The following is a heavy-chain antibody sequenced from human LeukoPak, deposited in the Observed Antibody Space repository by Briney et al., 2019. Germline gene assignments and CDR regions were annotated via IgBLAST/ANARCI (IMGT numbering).Heavy chain of an antibody. J-gene: IGHJ4*02. CDR2: ISSSSSYI. CDR3: ARVGCGGDCYSEASFDY. Sequence: GGSLRLSCAASGFTFSSYSMNWVRQAPGKGLEWVSSISSSSSYIYYADSVKGRFTISRDNAKNSLYLQMHSLRAEDTAVYYCARVGCGGDCYSEASFDYWGQGTLVTVSS. V-gene: IGHV3-21*01. CDR1: GFTFSSYS. D-gene: IGHD2-21*01.